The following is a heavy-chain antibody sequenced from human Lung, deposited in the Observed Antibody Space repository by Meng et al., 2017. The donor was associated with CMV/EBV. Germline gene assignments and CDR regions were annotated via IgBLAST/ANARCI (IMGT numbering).Heavy chain of an antibody. CDR3: AGVRCYDFWSGYFNGMDV. J-gene: IGHJ6*02. Sequence: ASETVSCQPCGYTFTSYSIRWVRQAPGQGLEWMGWISTYNGNTNYAQKLQGRVTMTTDTSTSTAYMEMRRLRSDEPAVYYWAGVRCYDFWSGYFNGMDVWGQGTTVTVSS. V-gene: IGHV1-18*01. D-gene: IGHD3-3*01. CDR1: GYTFTSYS. CDR2: ISTYNGNT.